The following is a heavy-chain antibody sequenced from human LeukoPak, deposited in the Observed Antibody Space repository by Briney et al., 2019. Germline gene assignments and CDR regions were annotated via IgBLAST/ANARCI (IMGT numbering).Heavy chain of an antibody. V-gene: IGHV3-48*01. CDR3: ARAKRNGFDI. CDR1: GFTFSNYS. CDR2: IRSSSTTI. Sequence: GGSLRLSCEASGFTFSNYSMNWVRQAPGKGLEWVSYIRSSSTTIYYADSVKGRFTISRDNAKNSLYLQLNSLRAEDTAVYYCARAKRNGFDIWGQGTMVTVSS. J-gene: IGHJ3*02.